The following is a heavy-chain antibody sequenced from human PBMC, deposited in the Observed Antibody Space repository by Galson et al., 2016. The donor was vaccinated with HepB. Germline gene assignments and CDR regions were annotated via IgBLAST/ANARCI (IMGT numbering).Heavy chain of an antibody. CDR1: GDSVSSNSAA. Sequence: CAISGDSVSSNSAAWNWIRQSPSRGLEWLGRTYYRSKWYNDYAVSVKSRITINPDTSKNQFSLQLNSVTPEDTAVYYCARVHQGWYAGYFDPWGQGTLVTVSS. CDR2: TYYRSKWYN. V-gene: IGHV6-1*01. D-gene: IGHD6-19*01. CDR3: ARVHQGWYAGYFDP. J-gene: IGHJ4*02.